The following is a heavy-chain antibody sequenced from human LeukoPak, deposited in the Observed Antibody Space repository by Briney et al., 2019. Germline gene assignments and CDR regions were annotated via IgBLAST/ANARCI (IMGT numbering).Heavy chain of an antibody. J-gene: IGHJ4*02. V-gene: IGHV4-61*02. CDR2: IDTSGT. Sequence: PSQTLSLTCTVSGGSISSASYYWTWIRQPAGKGLEWIGRIDTSGTDYNTSLKSRVTISLDTSKNQFSLILSSVTAADTAVYYCATDKYGDFGYSFDHWGQGTLVTVSS. CDR3: ATDKYGDFGYSFDH. D-gene: IGHD4-17*01. CDR1: GGSISSASYY.